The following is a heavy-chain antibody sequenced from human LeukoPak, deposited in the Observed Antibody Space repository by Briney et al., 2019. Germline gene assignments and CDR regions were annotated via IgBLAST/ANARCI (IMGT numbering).Heavy chain of an antibody. CDR3: ARRAGAYSHPYDY. CDR1: GLTLSSYG. V-gene: IGHV3-23*01. J-gene: IGHJ4*02. CDR2: LSGSGGNT. Sequence: GGSLRLSCAVSGLTLSSYGMSWVRQAPGKGLEWVSALSGSGGNTYYADSVKGRFTISRDNSKNTLYLQMNSLRAEDTAVYYCARRAGAYSHPYDYWGQGTLVTVSS. D-gene: IGHD4/OR15-4a*01.